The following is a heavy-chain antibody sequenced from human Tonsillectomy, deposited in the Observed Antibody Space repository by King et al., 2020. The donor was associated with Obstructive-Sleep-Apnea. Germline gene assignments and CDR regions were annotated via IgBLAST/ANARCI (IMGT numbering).Heavy chain of an antibody. J-gene: IGHJ5*02. V-gene: IGHV5-51*01. Sequence: VQLVESGAEVKKPGESLKISCKGSGYSFSTYWIGWVRQIPGKGLEWMGIIYPGDSETSYSPYFQGQVSISADKSISTAYLQRSSLKASDTAMYYCARQEVEMPTTPVTFDAWGQGTLVTVSS. CDR1: GYSFSTYW. CDR2: IYPGDSET. CDR3: ARQEVEMPTTPVTFDA. D-gene: IGHD5-24*01.